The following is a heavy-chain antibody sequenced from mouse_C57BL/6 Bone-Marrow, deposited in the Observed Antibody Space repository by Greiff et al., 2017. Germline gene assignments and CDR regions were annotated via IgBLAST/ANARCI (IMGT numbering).Heavy chain of an antibody. V-gene: IGHV5-4*01. CDR2: ISDGGSYT. J-gene: IGHJ2*01. Sequence: EVKLVESGGGLVKPGGSLKLSCAASGFTFSSYAMSWVRQTPEKRLEWVATISDGGSYTYYPDNVKGRFTISRDNAKNNLYLQMSHRKSEDTAMYYCARDNGYYVFDYWGQGTTLTVSS. D-gene: IGHD2-3*01. CDR3: ARDNGYYVFDY. CDR1: GFTFSSYA.